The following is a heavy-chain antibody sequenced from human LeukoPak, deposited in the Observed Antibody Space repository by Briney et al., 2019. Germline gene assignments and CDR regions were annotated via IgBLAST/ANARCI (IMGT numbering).Heavy chain of an antibody. CDR2: ISSSSYI. CDR1: GFTFSSYS. D-gene: IGHD4-17*01. V-gene: IGHV3-21*01. J-gene: IGHJ4*02. Sequence: PGGSLRLSCAASGFTFSSYSMNWVRQAPGKGLEWVSSISSSSYIYYADSVKGRFTISRDNAKNSLYLQMNSPRAEDTAVYYCARAVTTSFDYWGQGTLVTVSS. CDR3: ARAVTTSFDY.